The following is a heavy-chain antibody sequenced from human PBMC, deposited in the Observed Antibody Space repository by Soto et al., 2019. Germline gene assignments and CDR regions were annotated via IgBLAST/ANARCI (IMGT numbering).Heavy chain of an antibody. CDR2: ISHDGRNK. V-gene: IGHV3-30*18. J-gene: IGHJ3*02. CDR3: GEDGETSCWGGVLDI. D-gene: IGHD2-15*01. Sequence: QVQLVESGGGVVQPGRSLRLSCAASGFSFSSYGMHWVRQAPGKGLEWVALISHDGRNKYYADSVRGPFTISRDNSKGTVEMTINRLGAGGTAVYWRGEDGETSCWGGVLDIWGHGTMVTVSS. CDR1: GFSFSSYG.